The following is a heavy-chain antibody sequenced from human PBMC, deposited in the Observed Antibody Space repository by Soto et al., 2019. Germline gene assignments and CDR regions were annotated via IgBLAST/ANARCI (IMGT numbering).Heavy chain of an antibody. CDR3: ARDHYYDSSGYYPQFDY. V-gene: IGHV1-46*01. J-gene: IGHJ4*02. Sequence: VASVKVSCKASGYTFTSYYMHWVRQAPGQGLEWMGIINPSGGSTSYAQKFQGRVTMTRDTSTSTVYMELSSLRSEDTAVYYCARDHYYDSSGYYPQFDYWGQGTLVPVSS. CDR2: INPSGGST. D-gene: IGHD3-22*01. CDR1: GYTFTSYY.